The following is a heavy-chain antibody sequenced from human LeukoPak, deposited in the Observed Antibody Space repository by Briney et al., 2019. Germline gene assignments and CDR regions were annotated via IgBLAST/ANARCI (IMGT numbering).Heavy chain of an antibody. CDR3: AREFAAMVFFDY. J-gene: IGHJ4*02. CDR1: GGSISSGDYY. CDR2: IYYSGST. D-gene: IGHD5-18*01. Sequence: SQTLSLTCTVSGGSISSGDYYWSWIRQPPGKGLERIGYIYYSGSTYYNPSLKSRVTISVDTSKNQFSLKLSSVTAADTAVYYCAREFAAMVFFDYWGQGTLVTISS. V-gene: IGHV4-30-4*08.